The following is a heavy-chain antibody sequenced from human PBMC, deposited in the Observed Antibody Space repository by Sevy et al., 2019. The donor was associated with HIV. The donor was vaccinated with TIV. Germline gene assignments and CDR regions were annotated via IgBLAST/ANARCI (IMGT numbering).Heavy chain of an antibody. CDR1: GGSFSGYY. CDR2: INHSGST. J-gene: IGHJ4*02. CDR3: ARGVVDTAMVTIDY. D-gene: IGHD5-18*01. V-gene: IGHV4-34*01. Sequence: KQSQTLSLTCAVYGGSFSGYYWSWIRQPPGKGLEWIGEINHSGSTNYNPSLKSRVTISVDTSKNQFSLKLSSVTAADTAVYYCARGVVDTAMVTIDYWGQGTLVTVSS.